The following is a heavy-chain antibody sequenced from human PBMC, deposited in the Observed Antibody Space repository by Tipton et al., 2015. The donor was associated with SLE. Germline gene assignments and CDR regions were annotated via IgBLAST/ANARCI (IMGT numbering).Heavy chain of an antibody. D-gene: IGHD2-2*02. Sequence: SLRLSCAASGFTFSSYAMHWARQAPGKGLEWVAVISYDGSNKYYADSVKGRFTISRDNSKNTLYLQMNSLRAEDTAVYYCARGAPHCSSTSCYTDYYYYYMDVWGKGTTVTVSS. V-gene: IGHV3-30*04. CDR1: GFTFSSYA. CDR2: ISYDGSNK. J-gene: IGHJ6*03. CDR3: ARGAPHCSSTSCYTDYYYYYMDV.